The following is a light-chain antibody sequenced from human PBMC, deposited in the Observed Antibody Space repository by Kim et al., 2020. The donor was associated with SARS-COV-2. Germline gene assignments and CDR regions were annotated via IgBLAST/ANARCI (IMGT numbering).Light chain of an antibody. CDR1: RSDVGGYNY. J-gene: IGLJ2*01. Sequence: SITISCTGTRSDVGGYNYVSWYQQHPGKAPKLMIDDVSNRPSGVSNRFSGSKSGNTASLTISGLQAEDEADYSCSSYTSSSTLAVFGGGTQLTVL. CDR3: SSYTSSSTLAV. V-gene: IGLV2-14*03. CDR2: DVS.